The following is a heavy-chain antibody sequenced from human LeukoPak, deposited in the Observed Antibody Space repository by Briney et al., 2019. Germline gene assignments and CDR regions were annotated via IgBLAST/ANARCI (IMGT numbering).Heavy chain of an antibody. CDR1: GFTFDDYA. Sequence: GGSLRLSCVVSGFTFDDYAMHWVRQAPGKGLEWVSGISWNSGSIGYADSVKGRFTISRDNAKNSLYLQMNSLRAEDTALYYCAKAVKAVAGNFDYWGQGTLVTVSS. CDR3: AKAVKAVAGNFDY. J-gene: IGHJ4*02. CDR2: ISWNSGSI. V-gene: IGHV3-9*01. D-gene: IGHD6-19*01.